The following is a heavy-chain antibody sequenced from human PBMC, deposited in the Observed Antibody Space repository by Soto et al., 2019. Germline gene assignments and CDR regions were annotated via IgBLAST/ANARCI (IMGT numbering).Heavy chain of an antibody. CDR2: ISAYNGNT. J-gene: IGHJ6*02. Sequence: ASVKVSCKASGYTFTSYGISWVRQAPGQGLEWMGWISAYNGNTNYARKLQGRVTMTTDTSTSTAYMELRSLRSDDTAVYYCARHYSGYDLSKNYYYYYGMDVWGQGTTVTVSS. CDR3: ARHYSGYDLSKNYYYYYGMDV. CDR1: GYTFTSYG. D-gene: IGHD5-12*01. V-gene: IGHV1-18*01.